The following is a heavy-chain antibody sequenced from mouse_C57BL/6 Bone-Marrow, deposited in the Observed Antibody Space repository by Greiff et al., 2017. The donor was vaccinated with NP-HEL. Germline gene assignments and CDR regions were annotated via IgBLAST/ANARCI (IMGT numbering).Heavy chain of an antibody. CDR2: IDPSDSYT. CDR1: GYTFTTYW. J-gene: IGHJ3*01. D-gene: IGHD1-1*01. Sequence: QVQLQQPGAELVKPGASVKLSCKASGYTFTTYWMQWVKQRPGQGLEWIGEIDPSDSYTNSNQKFKGKATLTVDTSSNTANMQLISLTSEDSAVYYCAGKAYYGRSYEFAYWGQGTLVTVSA. CDR3: AGKAYYGRSYEFAY. V-gene: IGHV1-50*01.